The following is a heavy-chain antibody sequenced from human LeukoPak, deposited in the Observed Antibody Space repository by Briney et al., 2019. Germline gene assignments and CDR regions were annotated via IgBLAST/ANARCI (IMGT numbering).Heavy chain of an antibody. CDR1: GYNFTSYD. D-gene: IGHD6-19*01. V-gene: IGHV1-8*02. Sequence: ASVKVSCKASGYNFTSYDFNWVRQATGQGLEWMGWMNPNSGNTGYAQKFQGRVTMTSNTSISTAYMELSSLRSEDTAVYYCASMHRQWLLGQFSSDAFDIWGQGTKVTVSS. J-gene: IGHJ3*02. CDR3: ASMHRQWLLGQFSSDAFDI. CDR2: MNPNSGNT.